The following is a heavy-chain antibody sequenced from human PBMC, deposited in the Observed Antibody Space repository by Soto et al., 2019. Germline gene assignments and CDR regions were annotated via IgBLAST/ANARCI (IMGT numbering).Heavy chain of an antibody. CDR1: GFTFRNYW. Sequence: EVQLLESGGGLVQPGGALRLSCAGSGFTFRNYWMSLGRQAPGKGLEWVANIKQDGSENYYVDSVKGRFTTSRDNTKNSFYLQMNSLRAEDTAVYYCARDHINGWKFDYWGRGTLVTVSS. CDR3: ARDHINGWKFDY. CDR2: IKQDGSEN. V-gene: IGHV3-7*01. D-gene: IGHD6-19*01. J-gene: IGHJ4*02.